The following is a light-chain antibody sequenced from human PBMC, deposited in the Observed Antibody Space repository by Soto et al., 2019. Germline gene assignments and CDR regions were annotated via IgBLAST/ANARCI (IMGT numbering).Light chain of an antibody. J-gene: IGLJ1*01. CDR2: EVT. V-gene: IGLV2-14*01. CDR3: SSYTSISTLYV. Sequence: QPVLTQPASVSGSPGQSITISCTGTSSDVGGYNYVSWYQQHPGKAPKVIIFEVTNRPSGVSNRFSGSKSGNTASLTISGLQAEDEADYYFSSYTSISTLYVFGTGTKLTVL. CDR1: SSDVGGYNY.